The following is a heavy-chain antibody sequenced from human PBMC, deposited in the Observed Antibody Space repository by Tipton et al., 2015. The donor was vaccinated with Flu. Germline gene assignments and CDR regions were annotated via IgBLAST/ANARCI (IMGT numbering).Heavy chain of an antibody. CDR3: ASGRFWSGYYTGDYYYGMDV. CDR2: INHSGST. D-gene: IGHD3-3*01. CDR1: GGSFSGYY. Sequence: TLSLTCAVHGGSFSGYYWSWIRQPPGKGLEWIGEINHSGSTNYNPSLKSRVTISVDTSKNQFSLKLSSVTAADTAVYYCASGRFWSGYYTGDYYYGMDVWGQGTTVTVSS. V-gene: IGHV4-34*01. J-gene: IGHJ6*02.